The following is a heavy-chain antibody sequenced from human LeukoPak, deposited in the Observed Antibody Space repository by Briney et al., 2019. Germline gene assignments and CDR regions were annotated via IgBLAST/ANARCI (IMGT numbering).Heavy chain of an antibody. J-gene: IGHJ5*02. Sequence: SETLSLTCAVYGGSFSGYYWSWIRQPPGKGLEWIGEINHSGSTNYNPFLKSRVTISVDTSKNQFSLKLSSVTAADTAVYYCARGLGVSTGEYWFDPWGQGTLVTVSS. CDR3: ARGLGVSTGEYWFDP. D-gene: IGHD7-27*01. CDR1: GGSFSGYY. V-gene: IGHV4-34*01. CDR2: INHSGST.